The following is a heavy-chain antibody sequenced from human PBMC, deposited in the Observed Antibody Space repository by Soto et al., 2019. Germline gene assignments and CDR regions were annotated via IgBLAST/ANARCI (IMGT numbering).Heavy chain of an antibody. V-gene: IGHV3-23*01. D-gene: IGHD3-16*01. CDR2: ISGSGGST. CDR3: AHRGGSMITFGGVITSSH. J-gene: IGHJ4*02. Sequence: EVQLLESGGGLVQPGGSLRLSCAASGFTFSSYAMSWVRQAPGKGLEWVSAISGSGGSTYYADSVKGRFTISRDNSKNTLYLQMNSLRAEDTAVYYCAHRGGSMITFGGVITSSHWGQGTLVTVSS. CDR1: GFTFSSYA.